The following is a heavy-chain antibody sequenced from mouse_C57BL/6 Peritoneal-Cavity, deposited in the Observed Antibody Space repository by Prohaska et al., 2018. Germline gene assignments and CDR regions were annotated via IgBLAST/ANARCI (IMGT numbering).Heavy chain of an antibody. CDR3: ASPVVPYWYFDV. J-gene: IGHJ1*03. D-gene: IGHD1-1*01. CDR2: INPDSSTI. V-gene: IGHV4-1*01. CDR1: GIDFSRYW. Sequence: GGLVQPGGSLKLSCAASGIDFSRYWMSWVRRAPGKGLEWIGEINPDSSTINYAPSLKDKYIIARDNAKNTLYLQMIKVRSEDTALYYWASPVVPYWYFDVWGTGTTVTVSS.